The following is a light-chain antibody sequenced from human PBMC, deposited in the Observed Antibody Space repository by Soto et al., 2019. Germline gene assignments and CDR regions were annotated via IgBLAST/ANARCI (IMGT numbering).Light chain of an antibody. CDR1: QNIIRT. CDR3: QQYANWPQT. V-gene: IGKV1-39*01. CDR2: SAS. Sequence: LQQPQSPSSLSASVGERVTISCRASQNIIRTLDWYQWEPGKAPKLLIYSASRGQSGFPARFSGSGSESDFTLTISSLQSEDLAVYYCQQYANWPQTFGQGTKVDI. J-gene: IGKJ1*01.